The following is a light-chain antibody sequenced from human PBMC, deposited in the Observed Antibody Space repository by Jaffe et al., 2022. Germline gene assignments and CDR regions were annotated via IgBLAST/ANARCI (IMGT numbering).Light chain of an antibody. CDR1: NIGNKN. CDR3: QVWDTSVV. V-gene: IGLV3-9*01. J-gene: IGLJ2*01. Sequence: SYELTQPLSVSVALGQTATITCEGNNIGNKNAHWYQQKPGQAPVLVIYRDANRPSGIPERFSGSNSGNTATLTISRAQAEDEADYYCQVWDTSVVFGGGTKLTVL. CDR2: RDA.